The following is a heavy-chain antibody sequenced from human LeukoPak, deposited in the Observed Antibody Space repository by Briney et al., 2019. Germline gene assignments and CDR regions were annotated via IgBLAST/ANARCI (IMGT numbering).Heavy chain of an antibody. CDR2: ISFDGSVT. J-gene: IGHJ1*01. V-gene: IGHV3-74*01. D-gene: IGHD3-10*01. CDR1: EFTFSSHW. CDR3: TRDGQFYDSGNFHSDLDS. Sequence: GGSLRLSCEASEFTFSSHWMHWVRQAPGKGLFWVSYISFDGSVTSYADSVKGRFTVSRDNSKNMLFLQMDSLRADDTAIYYCTRDGQFYDSGNFHSDLDSWGQGTLVTVS.